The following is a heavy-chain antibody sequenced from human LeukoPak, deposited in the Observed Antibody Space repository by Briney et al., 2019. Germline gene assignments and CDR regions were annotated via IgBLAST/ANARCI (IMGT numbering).Heavy chain of an antibody. CDR2: IIPIFGTA. Sequence: GSSVKVSCKASGGTFSSYAISWARQAPGQGLEWMGRIIPIFGTANYAQKFQGRVTITTDESTSTAYMELSSLRSEDTAVYYCASDYSSTSRYSSGLDAFDIWGQGTMVTVSS. V-gene: IGHV1-69*05. CDR1: GGTFSSYA. CDR3: ASDYSSTSRYSSGLDAFDI. D-gene: IGHD6-19*01. J-gene: IGHJ3*02.